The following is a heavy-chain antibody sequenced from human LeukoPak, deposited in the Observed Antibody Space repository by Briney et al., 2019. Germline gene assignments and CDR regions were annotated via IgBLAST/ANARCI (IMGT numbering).Heavy chain of an antibody. J-gene: IGHJ4*02. D-gene: IGHD3-22*01. CDR1: GFTFKNCA. CDR3: AKVIGLVDPFDY. V-gene: IGHV3-23*01. CDR2: ISDSGGST. Sequence: GGSLRLSCVVSGFTFKNCAMSWVRQAPGKGLEWVSTISDSGGSTYCADPVKGRFTISRDNSKNTLYLQVNSLRADDTAVYYCAKVIGLVDPFDYWGQGTLVTVSS.